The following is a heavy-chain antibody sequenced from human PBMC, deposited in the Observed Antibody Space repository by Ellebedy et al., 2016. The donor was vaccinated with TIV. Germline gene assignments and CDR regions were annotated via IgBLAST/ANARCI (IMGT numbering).Heavy chain of an antibody. CDR1: GYTFTSYY. J-gene: IGHJ4*02. D-gene: IGHD3-22*01. CDR3: ARSYDSSGYYFDY. V-gene: IGHV1-46*01. Sequence: AASVKVSCKASGYTFTSYYMHWVRQAPGPRLEWMGIINPSGGSTNYAQKFQGRVTMTRDTSTSTVYMKLSSLRSEDTAVYYCARSYDSSGYYFDYWGQGTLVTVSS. CDR2: INPSGGST.